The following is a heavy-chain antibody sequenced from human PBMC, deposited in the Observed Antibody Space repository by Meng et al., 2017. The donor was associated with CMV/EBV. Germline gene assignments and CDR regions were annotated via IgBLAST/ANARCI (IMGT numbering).Heavy chain of an antibody. Sequence: GGSLRLSCAASGFTFSSYAMSWVRQAPGKGLEWVSAISGSGGSTYYADSVKGRFTISRDNSKNTLYLQMNSLRAEDTAVYYCAKDHPYYYGSGSYSGGYYFDYLGQGTLVTVSS. CDR3: AKDHPYYYGSGSYSGGYYFDY. J-gene: IGHJ4*02. CDR1: GFTFSSYA. CDR2: ISGSGGST. V-gene: IGHV3-23*01. D-gene: IGHD3-10*01.